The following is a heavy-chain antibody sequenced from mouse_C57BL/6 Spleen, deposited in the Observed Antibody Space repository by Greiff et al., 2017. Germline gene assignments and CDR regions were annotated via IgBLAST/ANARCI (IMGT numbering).Heavy chain of an antibody. D-gene: IGHD3-2*02. V-gene: IGHV2-5*01. Sequence: VMLVESGPGLVQPSQSLSITCTVSGFSLTSYGVHWVRQSPGKGLEWLGVLWRGGSTDYNAAFMSRLSITKDNSKSQVFFKMNSLQADDTAIYYCAKNGGSSGSYYAMDYWGQGTSVTVSS. CDR3: AKNGGSSGSYYAMDY. CDR2: LWRGGST. CDR1: GFSLTSYG. J-gene: IGHJ4*01.